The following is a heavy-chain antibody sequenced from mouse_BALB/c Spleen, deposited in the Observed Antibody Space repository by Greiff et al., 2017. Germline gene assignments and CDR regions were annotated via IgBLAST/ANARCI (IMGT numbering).Heavy chain of an antibody. CDR1: GYTFTSDW. Sequence: DLVKPGASVKLSCKASGYTFTSDWTNWIKQRPGQGLEWIGRIAPGSGSTYYNEMFKGKATLTVDTSSSTAYIQLSSLSSEDSAVYFCASRGTGYYFDDWGQGTTLAVSS. V-gene: IGHV1S41*01. CDR3: ASRGTGYYFDD. D-gene: IGHD3-3*01. J-gene: IGHJ2*01. CDR2: IAPGSGST.